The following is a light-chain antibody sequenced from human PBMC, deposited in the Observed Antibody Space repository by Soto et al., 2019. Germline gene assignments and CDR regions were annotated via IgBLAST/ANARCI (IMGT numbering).Light chain of an antibody. Sequence: DIQMTQSPSSLSASVGDRVTITCRASQSISIYLNWFQQKLGKAPKLLIYAASSLQSGVPSRFSGSGSGTDFTLIISSLQPEDFATYYCLQSYSTPWTFGQGTKVEIK. J-gene: IGKJ1*01. CDR1: QSISIY. CDR3: LQSYSTPWT. V-gene: IGKV1-39*01. CDR2: AAS.